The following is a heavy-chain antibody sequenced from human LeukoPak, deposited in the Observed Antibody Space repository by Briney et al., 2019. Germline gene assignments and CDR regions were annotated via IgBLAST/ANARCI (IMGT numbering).Heavy chain of an antibody. V-gene: IGHV3-9*01. J-gene: IGHJ4*02. CDR3: AKDKGFGGARRGFDY. D-gene: IGHD3-16*01. CDR2: ISWNSGSI. Sequence: GRSLRLSCAASGFTFDDYAMHWVRQAPGKGLEWVSGISWNSGSIGYADSVKGRFTISRDNAKNSLYLQMNSLRAEDTALYYCAKDKGFGGARRGFDYWGQGTLVTVSS. CDR1: GFTFDDYA.